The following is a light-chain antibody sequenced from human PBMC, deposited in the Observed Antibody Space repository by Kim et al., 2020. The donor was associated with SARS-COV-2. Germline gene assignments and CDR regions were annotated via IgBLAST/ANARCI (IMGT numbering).Light chain of an antibody. V-gene: IGKV3-11*01. CDR1: QSITNE. CDR3: QQRAKWPRT. J-gene: IGKJ1*01. CDR2: DIS. Sequence: PGERATLSCRASQSITNELAWYQQKPGQPPRLFIYDISNRATGIPARFSGSGSGTDFTLTVSSLEPEDSAVYYCQQRAKWPRTFGQGTKEDI.